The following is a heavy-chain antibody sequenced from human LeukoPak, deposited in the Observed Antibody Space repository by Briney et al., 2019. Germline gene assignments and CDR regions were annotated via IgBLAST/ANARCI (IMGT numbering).Heavy chain of an antibody. J-gene: IGHJ4*02. CDR3: ARAGGFGELTIDY. Sequence: GGSLRLSCAASGFTFSSYSMNWVRQAPGKGLEWVSSISSSSSYIYYADSAKGRFTISRDNAKNSLYLQMNSLRAEDTAVYYCARAGGFGELTIDYWGQGTLVTVSS. CDR2: ISSSSSYI. V-gene: IGHV3-21*01. D-gene: IGHD3-10*01. CDR1: GFTFSSYS.